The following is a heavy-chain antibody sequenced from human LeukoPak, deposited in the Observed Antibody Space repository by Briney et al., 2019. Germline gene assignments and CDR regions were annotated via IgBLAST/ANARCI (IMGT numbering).Heavy chain of an antibody. CDR2: ISSSSSYI. D-gene: IGHD6-19*01. CDR3: AKGSYSSGWYYYFDY. J-gene: IGHJ4*02. CDR1: GFTFSSYS. V-gene: IGHV3-21*04. Sequence: GGSLRLSCAASGFTFSSYSMNWVRQAPGKGLEWVSSISSSSSYIYYADSVKGRFTISRDNAKNSLYLQMNSLRAEDTALYYCAKGSYSSGWYYYFDYWGQGTLVTVSS.